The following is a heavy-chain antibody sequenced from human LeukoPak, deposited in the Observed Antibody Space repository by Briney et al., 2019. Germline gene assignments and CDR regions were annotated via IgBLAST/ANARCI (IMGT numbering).Heavy chain of an antibody. Sequence: PGGSLRLSCAASGFTFSSYAMSWVRQAPGKGLEWVSAISGGGGSTYYADSVKGRFTISRDNSKNTLCLQVNSLRAEDTAVYFCAKSRSGSANWALQIFDNWGQGTLVTVSS. CDR3: AKSRSGSANWALQIFDN. J-gene: IGHJ4*02. CDR2: ISGGGGST. D-gene: IGHD1-1*01. V-gene: IGHV3-23*01. CDR1: GFTFSSYA.